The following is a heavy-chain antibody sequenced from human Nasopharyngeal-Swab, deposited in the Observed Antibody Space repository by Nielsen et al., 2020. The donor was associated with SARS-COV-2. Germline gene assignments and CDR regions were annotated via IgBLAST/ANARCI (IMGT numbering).Heavy chain of an antibody. J-gene: IGHJ4*02. CDR3: ARVVWLQSHYYFDY. CDR2: INHSGST. Sequence: RQAPGKGLEWIGEINHSGSTNYNPSLKSRVTISVDTSKNQFPLKLSSVTAADTAVYYCARVVWLQSHYYFDYWGQGTLVTVSS. V-gene: IGHV4-34*01. D-gene: IGHD5-24*01.